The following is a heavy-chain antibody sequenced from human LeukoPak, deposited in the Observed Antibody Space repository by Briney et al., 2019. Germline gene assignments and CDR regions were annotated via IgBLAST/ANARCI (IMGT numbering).Heavy chain of an antibody. D-gene: IGHD3-22*01. Sequence: GGSLRLSCAASGFTFSSYSMNWVRQAPGKGLEWVSYISSSSGTTYYADSVKGRFTISRDNAKNSLYLQMNSLRAEDTAVYYCARRELTYYYDRRGFDYWGQGTLVTVSS. CDR2: ISSSSGTT. V-gene: IGHV3-48*01. CDR3: ARRELTYYYDRRGFDY. CDR1: GFTFSSYS. J-gene: IGHJ4*02.